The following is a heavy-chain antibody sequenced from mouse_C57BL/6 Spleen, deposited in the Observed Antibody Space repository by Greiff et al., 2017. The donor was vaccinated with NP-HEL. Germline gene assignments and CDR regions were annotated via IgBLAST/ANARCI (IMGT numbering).Heavy chain of an antibody. CDR2: INPSNGGT. CDR3: ARWVDGSWYFDV. Sequence: VQLQQSGTELVKPGASVKLSCKASGYTFPSYWMHWVKQRPGQGLEWIGNINPSNGGTNYNEKFKSKATLTVDKSSSTAYMQLSSLTSEDSAVYYCARWVDGSWYFDVWGTGTTVTVSS. D-gene: IGHD1-1*01. J-gene: IGHJ1*03. V-gene: IGHV1-53*01. CDR1: GYTFPSYW.